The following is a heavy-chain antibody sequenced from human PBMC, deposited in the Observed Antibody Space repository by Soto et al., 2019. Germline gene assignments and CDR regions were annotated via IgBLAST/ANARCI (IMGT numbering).Heavy chain of an antibody. CDR1: AGTFTSYY. J-gene: IGHJ5*02. Sequence: ASVKVSCKSPAGTFTSYYMHWVRQAGGHGLEWMGISNPNGGSTKSAQWLRGRITMTPHTSMSELYMELRGERAEEADGYYFARSSAGVFGIIIESSNWLAPWGKGSLVTVS. CDR2: SNPNGGST. CDR3: ARSSAGVFGIIIESSNWLAP. V-gene: IGHV1-46*04. D-gene: IGHD3-16*02.